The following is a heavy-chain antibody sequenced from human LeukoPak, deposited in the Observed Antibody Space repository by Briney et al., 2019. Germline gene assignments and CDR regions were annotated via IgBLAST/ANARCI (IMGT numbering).Heavy chain of an antibody. D-gene: IGHD5-18*01. CDR2: IKKDGSEK. CDR3: ARDLSGVTGYTYGRGIDY. V-gene: IGHV3-7*01. CDR1: GFTFSSYW. Sequence: GGSLRLSCAASGFTFSSYWMSWVRQAPGEGLEWVANIKKDGSEKYYVHPLKGRFTISRDNAKTSLYRQMNSLRAEDTAVYYRARDLSGVTGYTYGRGIDYWGQGTLVTVSS. J-gene: IGHJ4*02.